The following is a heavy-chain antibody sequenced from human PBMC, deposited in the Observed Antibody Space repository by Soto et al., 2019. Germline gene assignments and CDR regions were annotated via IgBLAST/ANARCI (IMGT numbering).Heavy chain of an antibody. CDR3: ARGWRVGAGGKFYYGLDV. V-gene: IGHV3-23*01. D-gene: IGHD6-13*01. J-gene: IGHJ6*02. Sequence: GGSLRLSCAASGFTFSSYAMSWVRQAPGKGLEWVSAISGSGGSTYYADSLKGRFTISRDNAKNSLYLQMNSLRAEDTAVYYCARGWRVGAGGKFYYGLDVWGQGTTVTVSS. CDR1: GFTFSSYA. CDR2: ISGSGGST.